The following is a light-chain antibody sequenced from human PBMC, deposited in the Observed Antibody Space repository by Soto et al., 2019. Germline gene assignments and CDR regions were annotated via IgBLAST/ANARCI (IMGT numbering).Light chain of an antibody. CDR3: SSFRRTSARPYV. CDR1: SSDVGGYDY. Sequence: QSALTQPASVSGSPGQSITISCTGTSSDVGGYDYVSWYQQHPGKAPKLMICEVTNRPSGVSNRFSGSKSVNTASLTISGLRAEDEADYYCSSFRRTSARPYVVGTGTKVAVL. J-gene: IGLJ1*01. CDR2: EVT. V-gene: IGLV2-14*01.